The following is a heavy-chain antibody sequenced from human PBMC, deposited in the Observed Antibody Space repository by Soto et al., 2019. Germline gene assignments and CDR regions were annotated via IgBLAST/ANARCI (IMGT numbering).Heavy chain of an antibody. CDR3: ARQGRQLVSTIDY. D-gene: IGHD6-13*01. J-gene: IGHJ4*02. CDR2: IYYSGST. CDR1: GGSISSSSYY. V-gene: IGHV4-39*01. Sequence: SETLSLTCTVSGGSISSSSYYWGWIRQPPGKGLEWIGSIYYSGSTYYNPSLKSRVTISVDTSKNQFSLKLSSATAADTAVYYCARQGRQLVSTIDYWGQGTLVTVSS.